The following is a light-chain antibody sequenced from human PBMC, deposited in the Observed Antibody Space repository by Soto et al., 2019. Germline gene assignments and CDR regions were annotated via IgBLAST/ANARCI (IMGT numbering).Light chain of an antibody. CDR3: QQSYSYPIT. CDR1: QSISSY. Sequence: DIQMTQSPSSLSASVGDRVTITCRASQSISSYLNWYQQKPGKAPKLLIYAASNLQSGVPSRFSGSGSGTDFTLTISSLQPEDFATYSCQQSYSYPITFGQGTRLEIK. J-gene: IGKJ5*01. CDR2: AAS. V-gene: IGKV1-39*01.